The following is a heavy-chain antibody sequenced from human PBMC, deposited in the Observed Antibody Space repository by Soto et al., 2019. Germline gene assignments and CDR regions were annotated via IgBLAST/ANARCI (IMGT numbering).Heavy chain of an antibody. V-gene: IGHV3-23*01. Sequence: GGSLRLSCAASGFTFSSYAMSWVRQAPGKGLEWVSAISGSGGSTYYADSVKGRFTISRDNSKNTLYLQMNSLRAEDTAVYYCARDKYGDYTFDYWGQGPLVTVPS. CDR1: GFTFSSYA. CDR2: ISGSGGST. J-gene: IGHJ4*02. D-gene: IGHD4-17*01. CDR3: ARDKYGDYTFDY.